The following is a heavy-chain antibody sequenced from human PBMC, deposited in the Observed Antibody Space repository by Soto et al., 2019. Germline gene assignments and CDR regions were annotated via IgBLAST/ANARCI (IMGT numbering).Heavy chain of an antibody. V-gene: IGHV3-21*01. CDR3: ASHPRDSSGYWYYFDY. J-gene: IGHJ4*02. CDR1: GFTCSSYS. CDR2: ISSSSSYI. D-gene: IGHD3-22*01. Sequence: EVQLVESGGGLVKPGGSLRLSCAASGFTCSSYSMNWVRQAPGKGLEWVSSISSSSSYIYYADSVKGRFTISRDNAKNSLYLQMNSLRAEDTAVYYCASHPRDSSGYWYYFDYWGQGTLVTVSS.